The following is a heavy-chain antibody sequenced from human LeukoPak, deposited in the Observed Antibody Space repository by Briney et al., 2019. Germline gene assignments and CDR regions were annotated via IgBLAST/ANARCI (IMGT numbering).Heavy chain of an antibody. Sequence: GGSLRLSCAASGFTFSSYGMSWVRQAPGKGLEWVSAISGSGDVTYYADSVKGRFTISRDNSKNTLYLQMNSLRVEDTAVYYCARDSSMLRGPLVIYYFDFWGQGTLVTVSS. CDR3: ARDSSMLRGPLVIYYFDF. J-gene: IGHJ4*02. CDR2: ISGSGDVT. CDR1: GFTFSSYG. D-gene: IGHD3-10*01. V-gene: IGHV3-23*01.